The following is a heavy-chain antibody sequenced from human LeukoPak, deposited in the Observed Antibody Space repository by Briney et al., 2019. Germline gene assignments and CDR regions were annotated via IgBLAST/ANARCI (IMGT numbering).Heavy chain of an antibody. CDR2: FDPEDGET. V-gene: IGHV1-24*01. Sequence: ASVKVSCKVSGHTLTEFSMHWVRQAPGKRLEWMGRFDPEDGETIYAQKFQGRVTMTEDTSTDTAYMELSSLRSEDTAVYYCATDSSGWYHGYWGQGTLVTVSS. CDR3: ATDSSGWYHGY. J-gene: IGHJ4*02. D-gene: IGHD6-19*01. CDR1: GHTLTEFS.